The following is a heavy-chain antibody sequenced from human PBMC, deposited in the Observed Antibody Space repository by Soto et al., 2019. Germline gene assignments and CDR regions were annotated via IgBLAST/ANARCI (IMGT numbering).Heavy chain of an antibody. CDR3: ARNGGRVYYDNCDYYYYGKDV. CDR2: IYPGDSDT. CDR1: GYSFTIYW. V-gene: IGHV5-51*01. J-gene: IGHJ6*02. Sequence: GESLKISCKGSGYSFTIYWIGWVRQMPEKGLEWIGIIYPGDSDTRYSPSFQGQVTISADKSISTAYLQRSSLKASDTAMYYCARNGGRVYYDNCDYYYYGKDVWVQGTTGTFS. D-gene: IGHD3-22*01.